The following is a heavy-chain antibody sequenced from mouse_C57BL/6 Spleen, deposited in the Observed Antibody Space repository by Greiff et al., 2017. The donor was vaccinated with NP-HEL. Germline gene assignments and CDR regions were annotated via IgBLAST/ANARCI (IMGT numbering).Heavy chain of an antibody. CDR2: ISYDGST. Sequence: EVQLQESGPGLVKPSQSLSLTCSVTGYSITSGYYWNWIRQFPGNKLEWMGYISYDGSTNYNPSLKNRISITRDTSKNQVFLTLNSVTTEDTATCYCARDDGYDAMDYWGQGTSVTVAS. J-gene: IGHJ4*01. CDR3: ARDDGYDAMDY. V-gene: IGHV3-6*01. D-gene: IGHD2-3*01. CDR1: GYSITSGYY.